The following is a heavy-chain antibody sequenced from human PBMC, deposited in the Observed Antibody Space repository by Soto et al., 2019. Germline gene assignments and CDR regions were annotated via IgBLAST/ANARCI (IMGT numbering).Heavy chain of an antibody. J-gene: IGHJ4*02. CDR3: GRESFPPASDSSGYYDY. V-gene: IGHV3-33*01. D-gene: IGHD3-22*01. CDR1: GFTFSSYG. Sequence: GGSLRLSCAASGFTFSSYGMHWVRQAPGKGLEWVAVIWYDGSNKYYADSVKGRFTISRDNSKNTLYLQMNSLRAEDTAVYDCGRESFPPASDSSGYYDYWGQGTPVTVSS. CDR2: IWYDGSNK.